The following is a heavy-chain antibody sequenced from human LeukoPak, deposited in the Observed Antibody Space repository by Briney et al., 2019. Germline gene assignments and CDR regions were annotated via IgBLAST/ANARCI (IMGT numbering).Heavy chain of an antibody. J-gene: IGHJ5*02. CDR3: ARLGFDSRGTNWFDP. D-gene: IGHD3-22*01. CDR1: GGSISSSSYY. CDR2: GYYSGNT. V-gene: IGHV4-39*01. Sequence: PSETLSLTCTVSGGSISSSSYYWGWIRQPPGKGLVWIGSGYYSGNTYYNPSLKSRVTISVDTSKNQFSLKVTSVTAADTAMYYCARLGFDSRGTNWFDPWGQGTLVTVSS.